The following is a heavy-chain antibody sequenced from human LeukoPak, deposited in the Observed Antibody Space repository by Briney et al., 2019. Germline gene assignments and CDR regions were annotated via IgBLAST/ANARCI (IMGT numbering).Heavy chain of an antibody. D-gene: IGHD1-26*01. CDR1: GFTFSSYA. J-gene: IGHJ4*02. CDR3: ARALRIYYYFDY. Sequence: GALRLSCAASGFTFSSYAMHWVRQAPGKGLEWVAVISYDGSNKYYADSVKGRFTISRDNSKNTLYLQMNSLRAEDTAVYYCARALRIYYYFDYWGQGTLVTVSS. V-gene: IGHV3-30*04. CDR2: ISYDGSNK.